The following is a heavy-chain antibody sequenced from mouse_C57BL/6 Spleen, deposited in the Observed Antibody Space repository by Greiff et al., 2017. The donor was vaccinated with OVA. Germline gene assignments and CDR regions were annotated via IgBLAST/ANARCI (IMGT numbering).Heavy chain of an antibody. J-gene: IGHJ3*01. CDR1: GYSFTGYF. D-gene: IGHD1-1*01. CDR2: INPYNGDT. V-gene: IGHV1-20*01. CDR3: ARDGSSPPFAY. Sequence: VQLQQSGPELVKPGDSVKISCKASGYSFTGYFMNCVMQSHGKSLEWIGRINPYNGDTFYNQKFKGKATLTVDKSSSTAHMELRSLTSEDSAVYYCARDGSSPPFAYWGQGTLVTVSA.